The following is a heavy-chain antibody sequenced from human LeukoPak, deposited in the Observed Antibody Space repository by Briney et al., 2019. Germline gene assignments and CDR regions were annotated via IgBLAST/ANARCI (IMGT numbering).Heavy chain of an antibody. CDR2: IYHSGST. J-gene: IGHJ4*02. V-gene: IGHV4-30-2*01. CDR1: GGSISSGDYH. D-gene: IGHD6-6*01. CDR3: ARATRSDSSIAARAYFDY. Sequence: SQTLSLTCTVSGGSISSGDYHWSWIRQPPGKGLEWIGYIYHSGSTYYNPSLKSRVTISVDTSKNQFSLKLSSVTAADTAVYYCARATRSDSSIAARAYFDYWGQGTLVTVSS.